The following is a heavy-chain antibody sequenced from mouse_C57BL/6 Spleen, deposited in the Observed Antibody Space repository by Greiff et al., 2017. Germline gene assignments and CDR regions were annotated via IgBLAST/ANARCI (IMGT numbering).Heavy chain of an antibody. D-gene: IGHD1-1*01. CDR1: GFTFSDYY. J-gene: IGHJ4*01. Sequence: DVKLVESEGGLVQPGSSMKLSCTASGFTFSDYYMAWVRQVPEKGLEWVANINYDGSSTYYLDSLKSRFIISRDNAKNILYLQMSSLKSEDTATYYCARDLASSPPYAMDYWGQGTSVTVSS. V-gene: IGHV5-16*01. CDR3: ARDLASSPPYAMDY. CDR2: INYDGSST.